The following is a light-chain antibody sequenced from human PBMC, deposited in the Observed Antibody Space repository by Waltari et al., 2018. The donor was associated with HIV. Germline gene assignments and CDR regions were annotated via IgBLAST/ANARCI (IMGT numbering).Light chain of an antibody. J-gene: IGLJ1*01. CDR1: NSDVGGYNH. CDR3: SSYTSINTRV. V-gene: IGLV2-14*01. CDR2: EVS. Sequence: QSALTQPASVSGSPGQSITISCTGTNSDVGGYNHVSWYQQHPGKAPKLMIYEVSNRPSGVSNRFSCSKSANTASLTISGLQAEDEADYYCSSYTSINTRVFGTGTKVTVL.